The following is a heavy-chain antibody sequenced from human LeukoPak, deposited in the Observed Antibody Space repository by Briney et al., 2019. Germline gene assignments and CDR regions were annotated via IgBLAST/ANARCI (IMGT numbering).Heavy chain of an antibody. CDR1: GYTFTSYD. CDR2: ISAYNGNT. V-gene: IGHV1-18*01. D-gene: IGHD3-10*01. J-gene: IGHJ4*02. Sequence: ASVKVSCKASGYTFTSYDINWVRQATGQGLEWMGWISAYNGNTNYAQKLQGRVTMTTDTSTSTAYMELRSLRSDDTAVYYCARDRARYGSGSYYSDYWGQGTLVTVSS. CDR3: ARDRARYGSGSYYSDY.